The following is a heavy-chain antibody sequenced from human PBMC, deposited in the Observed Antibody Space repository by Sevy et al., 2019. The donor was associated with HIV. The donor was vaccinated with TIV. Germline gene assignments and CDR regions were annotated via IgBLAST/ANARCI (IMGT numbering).Heavy chain of an antibody. J-gene: IGHJ3*02. CDR2: IIPIFGTA. CDR1: GGTFSSYA. V-gene: IGHV1-69*13. CDR3: ARNSNTRDAFDI. Sequence: ASVKVSCKASGGTFSSYAISWVRQAPGQGLEWVGGIIPIFGTANYAQKFQGRVTITADESTSTAYMELSSLRSEDTAVYYCARNSNTRDAFDIWGQGTMVTVSS.